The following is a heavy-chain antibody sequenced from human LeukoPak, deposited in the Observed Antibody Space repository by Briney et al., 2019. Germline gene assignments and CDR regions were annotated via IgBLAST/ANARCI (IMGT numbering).Heavy chain of an antibody. D-gene: IGHD1-7*01. V-gene: IGHV6-1*01. Sequence: SQTLPLTCALSGDSVSSNSAAWKWIRQSPSRGLGWLGRTYYRSKWYNDYAVSVKSRITINPDTSKNQFSLQLNSVTPEDTAVYYCARTYNWNYLGAFDIWGQGTMVTVSS. J-gene: IGHJ3*02. CDR2: TYYRSKWYN. CDR3: ARTYNWNYLGAFDI. CDR1: GDSVSSNSAA.